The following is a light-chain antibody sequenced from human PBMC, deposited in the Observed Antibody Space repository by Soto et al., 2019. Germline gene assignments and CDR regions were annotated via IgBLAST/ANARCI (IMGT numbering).Light chain of an antibody. CDR1: QSISNY. CDR2: TAS. CDR3: QQYNNWPPIT. Sequence: DIQMTQSPSSLSASVGDRVTITCRASQSISNYLNWYQQKPGKAPKVLIYTASSLQSGAPSRFSGIGSGTDFTLSISSLQTEDFAVYYCQQYNNWPPITFCQGTRLEIK. V-gene: IGKV1-39*01. J-gene: IGKJ5*01.